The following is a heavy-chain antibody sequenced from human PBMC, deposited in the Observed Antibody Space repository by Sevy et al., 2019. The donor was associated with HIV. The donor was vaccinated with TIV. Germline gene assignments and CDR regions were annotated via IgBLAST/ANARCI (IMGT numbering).Heavy chain of an antibody. CDR1: GGTFNSFV. CDR2: ILPGVGVA. CDR3: ATGPLQRIEAGVIPLYYYYMDV. D-gene: IGHD3-16*02. J-gene: IGHJ6*03. V-gene: IGHV1-69*10. Sequence: ASVKVSCKASGGTFNSFVVTWVRQAPGQGLEWMGGILPGVGVASYAQSFQGRVTIIADKVTNTASMELSSLRSEDTAIYYCATGPLQRIEAGVIPLYYYYMDVWGKGTKVTVSS.